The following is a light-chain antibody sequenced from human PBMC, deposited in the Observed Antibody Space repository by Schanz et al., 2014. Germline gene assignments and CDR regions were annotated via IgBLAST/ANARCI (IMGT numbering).Light chain of an antibody. J-gene: IGKJ5*01. CDR3: QQYNNWPLT. CDR1: QSVSSN. V-gene: IGKV3-15*01. Sequence: EIVMTQSPATLSVSPGERATLSCRASQSVSSNLAWYQQKPGQAPRLLIYGASTRATGIPARFSGSGSGTEFTLTISSLQSDDFVFYYCQQYNNWPLTFGQGTRLEIK. CDR2: GAS.